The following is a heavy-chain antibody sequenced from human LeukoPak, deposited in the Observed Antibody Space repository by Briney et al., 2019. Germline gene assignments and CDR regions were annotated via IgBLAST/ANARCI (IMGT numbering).Heavy chain of an antibody. D-gene: IGHD3-9*01. V-gene: IGHV1-69*01. J-gene: IGHJ4*02. CDR3: ARVRHYDILTGYLYYFDY. Sequence: KFQGRVTITADESTSIAYMELSSLRSEDTAVYYCARVRHYDILTGYLYYFDYWGQGTLVTVSS.